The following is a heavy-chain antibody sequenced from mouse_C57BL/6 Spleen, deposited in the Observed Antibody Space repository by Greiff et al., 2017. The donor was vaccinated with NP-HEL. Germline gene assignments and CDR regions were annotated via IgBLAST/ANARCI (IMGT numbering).Heavy chain of an antibody. CDR2: IYWDDDK. Sequence: QVTLKESGPGILQSSQTPSLTCSFSGFSLSTSGMGVSWIRQPSGKGLEWLAHIYWDDDKRYNPSLKSRLTISKDTSRNQVFLKITSVDTADTATYYCARRAEGYGSSYYFDYWGQGTTLTVSS. J-gene: IGHJ2*01. CDR3: ARRAEGYGSSYYFDY. D-gene: IGHD1-1*01. CDR1: GFSLSTSGMG. V-gene: IGHV8-12*01.